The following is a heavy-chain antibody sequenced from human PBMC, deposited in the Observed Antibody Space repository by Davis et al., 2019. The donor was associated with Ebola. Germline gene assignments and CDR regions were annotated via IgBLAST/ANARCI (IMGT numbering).Heavy chain of an antibody. CDR2: IIPIFGTA. J-gene: IGHJ3*02. Sequence: SVKVSCKASGGTFSSYAISWVRQAPGQGLEWLGGIIPIFGTANYAQKFQGRVTITADKSTSTAYMELSSLRSEDTAVYYCARDRGWELPLRHDAFDIWGQGTMVTVSS. D-gene: IGHD1-26*01. V-gene: IGHV1-69*06. CDR3: ARDRGWELPLRHDAFDI. CDR1: GGTFSSYA.